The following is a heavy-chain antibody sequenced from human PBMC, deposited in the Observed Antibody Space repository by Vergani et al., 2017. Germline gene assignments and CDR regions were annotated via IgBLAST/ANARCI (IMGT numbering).Heavy chain of an antibody. CDR2: IYPGDSDT. D-gene: IGHD3-10*01. CDR3: ARHSWWYYGSGGYDNVGYYYGMDV. J-gene: IGHJ6*02. V-gene: IGHV5-51*01. Sequence: EVQLVQSGAEVKKPGESLKISCTGSGYSFTSYWIGWVRQMPGKGLEWMGIIYPGDSDTRYSPSFQGQVTISADKSISTAYLQWSSLKASDTAMYYCARHSWWYYGSGGYDNVGYYYGMDVWGQGTTVTVSS. CDR1: GYSFTSYW.